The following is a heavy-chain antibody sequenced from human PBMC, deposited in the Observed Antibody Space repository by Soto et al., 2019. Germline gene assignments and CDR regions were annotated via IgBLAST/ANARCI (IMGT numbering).Heavy chain of an antibody. D-gene: IGHD3-3*01. J-gene: IGHJ5*02. CDR3: ARDHLPTDGITIFGVVITRTNWFDP. CDR2: NNPSGGST. CDR1: GYTFTSYY. V-gene: IGHV1-46*01. Sequence: GASVKVSCKASGYTFTSYYMHWVRQAPGQGLEWMGINNPSGGSTSYAQKFQGRVTMTRDTSTSTVYMELSSLRSEDTAVYYCARDHLPTDGITIFGVVITRTNWFDPWGQGTLVTVSS.